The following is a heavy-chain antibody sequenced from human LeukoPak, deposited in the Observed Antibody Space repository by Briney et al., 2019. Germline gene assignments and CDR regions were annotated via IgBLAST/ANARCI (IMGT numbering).Heavy chain of an antibody. Sequence: GRSLRLSCAASGFTFSSYGMHWVRQAPGKGLEWVAVISYDGSNKYFADSVKGRFTISRDNSKNTLYLQMNSLRAEDTAVYYCAKGWGIPIFGVVTNWGRGTLVTVSS. CDR3: AKGWGIPIFGVVTN. J-gene: IGHJ4*02. CDR2: ISYDGSNK. CDR1: GFTFSSYG. D-gene: IGHD3-3*01. V-gene: IGHV3-30*18.